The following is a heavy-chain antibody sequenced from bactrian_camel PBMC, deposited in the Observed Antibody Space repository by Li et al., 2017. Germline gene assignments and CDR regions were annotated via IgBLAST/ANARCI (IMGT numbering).Heavy chain of an antibody. D-gene: IGHD2*01. V-gene: IGHV3S1*01. CDR3: AKSDTGAVN. CDR2: VNTGGDLI. Sequence: HVQLVESGGGLVQPGRSLRLSCAAFGIAFSNWFIHWVRWVPGKGFEWLCMVNTGGDLIDYADSIKGRFTISRDNDKNMLYLQLDSLKTEDAATYYCAKSDTGAVNWGQGTQVTVS. CDR1: GIAFSNWF. J-gene: IGHJ4*01.